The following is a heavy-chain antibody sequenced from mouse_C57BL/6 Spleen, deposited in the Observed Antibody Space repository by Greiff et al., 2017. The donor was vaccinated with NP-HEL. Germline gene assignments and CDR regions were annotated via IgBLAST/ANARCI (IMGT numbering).Heavy chain of an antibody. V-gene: IGHV1-26*01. J-gene: IGHJ2*01. CDR2: INPNNGGT. D-gene: IGHD1-1*01. CDR1: GYTFTDYY. Sequence: VQLQQSGPELVKPGASVKMSCKASGYTFTDYYMNWVKQSHGKSLEWIGDINPNNGGTSYNQKFKGKATLTVDKSSSTAYMELRSLTSEDSAVYYCARGIYYGSTFDYWGQGTTLTVSS. CDR3: ARGIYYGSTFDY.